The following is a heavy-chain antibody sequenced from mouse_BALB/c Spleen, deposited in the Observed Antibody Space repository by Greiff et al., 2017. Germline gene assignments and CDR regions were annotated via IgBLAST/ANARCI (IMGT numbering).Heavy chain of an antibody. D-gene: IGHD2-3*01. CDR3: ARARDGYYVAY. Sequence: VQLQQSGPELVKPGASVKISCKASGYAFSSSWMNWVKQRPGQGLEWIGRIYPGDGDTNYNGKFKGKATLTADKSSSTAYMQLSSLTSVDSAVYFCARARDGYYVAYWGQGTLVTVSA. J-gene: IGHJ3*01. CDR2: IYPGDGDT. V-gene: IGHV1-82*01. CDR1: GYAFSSSW.